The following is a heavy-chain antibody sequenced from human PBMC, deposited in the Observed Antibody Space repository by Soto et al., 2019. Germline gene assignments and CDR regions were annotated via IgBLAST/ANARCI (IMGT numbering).Heavy chain of an antibody. Sequence: SQTLSLTCTVSGGSISSSSYYWGCIRQPPGKGLEWIGSIYYSGSTYYNPSLKSRVTISVDTSKNQFSLKLSSVTAADTAVYYCATLFPRITMVRGVGYFDYWGQGTLVTVSS. J-gene: IGHJ4*02. CDR2: IYYSGST. CDR3: ATLFPRITMVRGVGYFDY. V-gene: IGHV4-39*01. CDR1: GGSISSSSYY. D-gene: IGHD3-10*01.